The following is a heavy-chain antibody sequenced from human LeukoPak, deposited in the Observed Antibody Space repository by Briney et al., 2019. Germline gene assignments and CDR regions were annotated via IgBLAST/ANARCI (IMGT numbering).Heavy chain of an antibody. V-gene: IGHV4-59*01. D-gene: IGHD4-17*01. CDR2: IYYSGST. J-gene: IGHJ3*02. CDR3: ARPYDYGVHDAFDI. Sequence: PSETLSLTCTVSGGSISSYYWSWIRQPPGKGPEWIGYIYYSGSTNYNPSLKSRVTISVDTSKNQFSLKLSSVTAADTAVYYCARPYDYGVHDAFDIWGQGTMVTVSS. CDR1: GGSISSYY.